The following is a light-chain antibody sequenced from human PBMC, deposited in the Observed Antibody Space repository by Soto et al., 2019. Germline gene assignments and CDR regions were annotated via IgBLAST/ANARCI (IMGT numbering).Light chain of an antibody. CDR3: HQYSATPRT. Sequence: EIVLTQSPGTLSLSPGESAALSCRASQSVRSTSLAWYQQKPGQAPTLLIYAASYRATGIPDRFTGSGSGTDFTLTISSLEPEDSAVYYCHQYSATPRTFGQGTKVEIK. CDR2: AAS. CDR1: QSVRSTS. V-gene: IGKV3-20*01. J-gene: IGKJ1*01.